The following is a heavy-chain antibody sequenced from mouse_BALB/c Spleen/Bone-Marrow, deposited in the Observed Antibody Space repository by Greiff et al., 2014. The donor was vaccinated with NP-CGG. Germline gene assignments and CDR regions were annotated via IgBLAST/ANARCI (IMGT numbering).Heavy chain of an antibody. V-gene: IGHV1-54*01. CDR1: GYAFTNYL. D-gene: IGHD2-1*01. Sequence: QVQLKESGAELVRPGTSVKVSCKASGYAFTNYLTEWVKQRPGQGLEWIGMINPGSGGTNYNEKFKGKATLTADKSSSTAYMQLSSLTSDDSAVYFCARSGGNWNFDVWGAGTTVTVSS. CDR2: INPGSGGT. CDR3: ARSGGNWNFDV. J-gene: IGHJ1*01.